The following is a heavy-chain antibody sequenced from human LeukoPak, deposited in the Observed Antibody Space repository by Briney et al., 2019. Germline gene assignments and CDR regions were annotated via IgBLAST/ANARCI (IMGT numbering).Heavy chain of an antibody. CDR2: IIPILGIA. Sequence: ASVKVSCKASGGTFSSYTISWVRQAPGQGLERMGRIIPILGIANYAQTFQGRVTITAAKSTSTAYMELRSLRSQDTAVYYCARDAGRSAFGGVIGPPYFDYWGQGTLVTVSS. J-gene: IGHJ4*02. V-gene: IGHV1-69*04. CDR3: ARDAGRSAFGGVIGPPYFDY. D-gene: IGHD3-16*02. CDR1: GGTFSSYT.